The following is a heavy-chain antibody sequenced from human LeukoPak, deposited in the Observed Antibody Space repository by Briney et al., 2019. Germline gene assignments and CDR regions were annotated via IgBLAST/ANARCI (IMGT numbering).Heavy chain of an antibody. D-gene: IGHD5-18*01. Sequence: SETLSLTCTVSGGSISSYYWSWIRQPPGKGLEWIGYIYYSGSTNYNPSLKSRVTISVDTSKNQFSLKLSSVTAADTAVYYCARAASLPMVTPYFDYWGQGTLVTVSS. CDR2: IYYSGST. J-gene: IGHJ4*02. CDR3: ARAASLPMVTPYFDY. CDR1: GGSISSYY. V-gene: IGHV4-59*01.